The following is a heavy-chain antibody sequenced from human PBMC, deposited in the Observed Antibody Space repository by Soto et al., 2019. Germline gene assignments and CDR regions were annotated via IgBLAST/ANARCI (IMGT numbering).Heavy chain of an antibody. V-gene: IGHV2-5*01. Sequence: SGPTLVKPTQTLTLTCTFSGFSLSTSGVGVGWIRQPPGKALEWLALIYWNDDKRYSPSLKSRLTLTKDTSKNQVVLTMTNMDPVDTATYYCAHSMVVPAAILGSNTKNYYYYYGMDVWGQGTTVTVSS. CDR1: GFSLSTSGVG. D-gene: IGHD2-2*01. CDR2: IYWNDDK. J-gene: IGHJ6*02. CDR3: AHSMVVPAAILGSNTKNYYYYYGMDV.